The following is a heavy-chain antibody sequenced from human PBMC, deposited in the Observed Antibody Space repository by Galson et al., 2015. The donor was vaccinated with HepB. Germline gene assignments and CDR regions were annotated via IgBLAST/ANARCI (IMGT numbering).Heavy chain of an antibody. CDR1: GFPYSTSN. Sequence: SLRLSCAASGFPYSTSNMVWFRQAAGKGLEWLSYIDSTSRAIYYADSVKGRFTVSSDNGQNSLSLQMNSLRVGDTAVYYCARDVPILGGAFDIWGQGTIVSVSA. J-gene: IGHJ3*02. CDR3: ARDVPILGGAFDI. D-gene: IGHD2-21*01. CDR2: IDSTSRAI. V-gene: IGHV3-48*01.